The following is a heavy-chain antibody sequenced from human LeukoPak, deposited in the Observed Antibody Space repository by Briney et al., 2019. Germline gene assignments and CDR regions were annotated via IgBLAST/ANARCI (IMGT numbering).Heavy chain of an antibody. CDR2: FDPEDGET. V-gene: IGHV1-24*01. J-gene: IGHJ5*02. CDR1: GYTLTELS. Sequence: VASVKVSCKVSGYTLTELSMHCVRQAPGKGLEWMGGFDPEDGETIYAQKFQGRVTMTEDTSTDTAYMELSSLRSEDTAVYYCATERYCSSTSCYTGSSWFDPWGQGTLVTVSS. CDR3: ATERYCSSTSCYTGSSWFDP. D-gene: IGHD2-2*02.